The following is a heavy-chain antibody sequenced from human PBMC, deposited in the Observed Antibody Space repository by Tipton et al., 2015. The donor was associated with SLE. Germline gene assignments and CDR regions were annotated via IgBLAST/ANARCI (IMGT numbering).Heavy chain of an antibody. CDR2: ISYSGAT. Sequence: TLSLTCTVSGDTIGRNTYFWDWIRQPPGKGLMLIGSISYSGATSYNPSLESRVTISVDTSRNLFSLNLSSVTAADTAVYYCARGKRHYDVLTGYYSKPHYFDFWGQGTVVAVSP. CDR3: ARGKRHYDVLTGYYSKPHYFDF. J-gene: IGHJ4*02. CDR1: GDTIGRNTYF. D-gene: IGHD3-9*01. V-gene: IGHV4-39*07.